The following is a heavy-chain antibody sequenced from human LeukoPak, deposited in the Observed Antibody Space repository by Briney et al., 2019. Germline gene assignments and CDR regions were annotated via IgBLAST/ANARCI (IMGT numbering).Heavy chain of an antibody. J-gene: IGHJ1*01. CDR1: GGSISSGSYY. V-gene: IGHV4-61*02. CDR3: ASRSRDGYPEYFQH. D-gene: IGHD5-24*01. CDR2: IYTSGST. Sequence: SETLSLTCTVSGGSISSGSYYWSWIRQPAGKGLEWIGRIYTSGSTNYNPSLKSRVTLSVDTSKNQFSLKLSSVTAADTAVYYCASRSRDGYPEYFQHWGQGTLVTVSS.